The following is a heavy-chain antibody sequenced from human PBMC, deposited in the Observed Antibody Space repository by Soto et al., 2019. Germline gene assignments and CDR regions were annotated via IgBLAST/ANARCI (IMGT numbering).Heavy chain of an antibody. CDR3: ASNVDTAMAHFDY. Sequence: QVQLVQSGAEVKKPGSSVKVSCKASGGTFSSYTISWVRQAPGQGLEWMGRIIPILGIANYAQKFKGRITITADKSTSTADMELSSVKSEDTAVYYCASNVDTAMAHFDYWGQGTLVTVSS. V-gene: IGHV1-69*02. CDR1: GGTFSSYT. D-gene: IGHD5-18*01. J-gene: IGHJ4*02. CDR2: IIPILGIA.